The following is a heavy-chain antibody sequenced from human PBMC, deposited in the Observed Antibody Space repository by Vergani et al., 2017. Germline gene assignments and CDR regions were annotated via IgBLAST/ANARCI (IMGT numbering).Heavy chain of an antibody. CDR3: AREGIAAAGTFYFDY. Sequence: QVQLQESGPGLVTPSQTLSLTCTVSGGSISSYYWSWIRQPPGKGLEWIGYIYYSGSTNYNPSLKSRVTISVDTSKNQFSLKRSSVTAADTSVYYCAREGIAAAGTFYFDYWGQGTLVTVSS. D-gene: IGHD6-13*01. V-gene: IGHV4-59*12. CDR1: GGSISSYY. J-gene: IGHJ4*02. CDR2: IYYSGST.